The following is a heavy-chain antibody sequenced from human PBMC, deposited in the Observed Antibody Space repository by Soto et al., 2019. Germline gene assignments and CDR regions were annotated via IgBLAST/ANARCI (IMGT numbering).Heavy chain of an antibody. J-gene: IGHJ4*02. CDR2: IWYDGSNK. V-gene: IGHV3-33*01. CDR3: ARGGPRVPITMIVVVPPFDY. Sequence: GGSLRLSCAASGFTFSSYGMHWVRQAPGKGLEWVAVIWYDGSNKYYADSVKGRFTISRDNSKNTLYLQMNSLRAEDTAVYYCARGGPRVPITMIVVVPPFDYWGQGTLVTVSS. CDR1: GFTFSSYG. D-gene: IGHD3-22*01.